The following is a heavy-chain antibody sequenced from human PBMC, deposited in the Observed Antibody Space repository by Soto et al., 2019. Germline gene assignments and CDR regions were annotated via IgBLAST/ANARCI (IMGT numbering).Heavy chain of an antibody. V-gene: IGHV3-23*01. CDR2: ISGIGGST. CDR1: VFTCGIHA. Sequence: GSLRLYGAASVFTCGIHAMSWVRQAPGKGLEWVSFISGIGGSTYYADSVKGRFTISRDNSKKTLYLQMNSLRGEDTAVYYCGKGSAATNYFYYATDVWGQGTTVTVSS. CDR3: GKGSAATNYFYYATDV. J-gene: IGHJ6*02. D-gene: IGHD2-15*01.